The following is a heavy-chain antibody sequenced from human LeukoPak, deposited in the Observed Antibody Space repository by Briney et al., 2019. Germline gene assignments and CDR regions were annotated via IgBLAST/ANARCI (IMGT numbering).Heavy chain of an antibody. Sequence: SETLSLTCTVSGGSISSYYWSWIRQPPGKGLEWIGYIYYSGSTNYNPSLKSRVTISVDTSKNQFSLKLSSVTAADTAVYYCAGGGGVGATISPFDYWGQGTLVTVSS. CDR3: AGGGGVGATISPFDY. V-gene: IGHV4-59*08. CDR1: GGSISSYY. CDR2: IYYSGST. D-gene: IGHD1-26*01. J-gene: IGHJ4*02.